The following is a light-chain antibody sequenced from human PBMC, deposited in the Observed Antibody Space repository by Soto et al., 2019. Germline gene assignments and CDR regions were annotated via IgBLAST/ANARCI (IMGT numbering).Light chain of an antibody. J-gene: IGLJ2*01. CDR2: EVS. Sequence: QSALTQPASVSGSPGQSITISCTGTSSDVGGYDYVSWYQQHPGKAPKLMIYEVSNRPSGVSNRFYGSKSGNTASLTISGLQAEDEADYYCSSYTSRSTRVFGGVTQLTVL. CDR3: SSYTSRSTRV. V-gene: IGLV2-14*01. CDR1: SSDVGGYDY.